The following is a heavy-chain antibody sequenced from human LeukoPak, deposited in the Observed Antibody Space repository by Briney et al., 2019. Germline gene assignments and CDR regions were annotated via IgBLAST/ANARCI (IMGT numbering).Heavy chain of an antibody. CDR3: ASSRGASSSRSYYFDY. Sequence: PGGSLRLSCAASGFTVSSNYMSWVRQAPGKGLEWVSVIYSGGSTYYADSVKGRFTISRDNSKNTLYLQMNSLRAEDTAVYYCASSRGASSSRSYYFDYWGQGTLVTVSS. D-gene: IGHD6-13*01. CDR1: GFTVSSNY. V-gene: IGHV3-66*01. J-gene: IGHJ4*02. CDR2: IYSGGST.